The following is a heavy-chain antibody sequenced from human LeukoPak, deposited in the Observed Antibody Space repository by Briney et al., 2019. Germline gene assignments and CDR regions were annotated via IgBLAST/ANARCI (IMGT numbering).Heavy chain of an antibody. J-gene: IGHJ4*02. CDR1: GYTFTGYY. Sequence: ASVKVSCKASGYTFTGYYMHWVRQALGQGLEWMGWINPNSGGTNYAQKFQGRVTMTRDTSISTAYMELSRLRSDDTAVYYCATSGGYCSSTSCYWGQGTLVTVSS. CDR2: INPNSGGT. V-gene: IGHV1-2*02. D-gene: IGHD2-2*01. CDR3: ATSGGYCSSTSCY.